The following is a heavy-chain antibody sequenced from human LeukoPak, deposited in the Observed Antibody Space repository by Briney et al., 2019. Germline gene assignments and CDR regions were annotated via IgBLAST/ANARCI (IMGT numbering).Heavy chain of an antibody. CDR1: GFTFTSSA. Sequence: SVKVSCKASGFTFTSSAMQWVRQARGQRLEWIGWIVVGSGNTNYAQKFQERVTITRDMSISTAYMELSSLRSEDTAVYYCARGWRGANYGMDAWGQGTTVTVSS. J-gene: IGHJ6*02. CDR3: ARGWRGANYGMDA. D-gene: IGHD2-15*01. V-gene: IGHV1-58*02. CDR2: IVVGSGNT.